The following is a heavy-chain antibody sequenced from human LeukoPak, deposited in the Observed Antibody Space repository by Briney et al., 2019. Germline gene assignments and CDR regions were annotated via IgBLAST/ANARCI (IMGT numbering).Heavy chain of an antibody. Sequence: SETLCLTCTVSGGSISSYYWSWIRQPPGKGLEWIGYIYYSGSTNYNPSLKSRVTISVDTSKNQFSLKLSSVTAADTAVYYCARSALGGVVTIYDYWGQGTLVTVSS. CDR1: GGSISSYY. V-gene: IGHV4-59*01. D-gene: IGHD4-23*01. J-gene: IGHJ4*02. CDR3: ARSALGGVVTIYDY. CDR2: IYYSGST.